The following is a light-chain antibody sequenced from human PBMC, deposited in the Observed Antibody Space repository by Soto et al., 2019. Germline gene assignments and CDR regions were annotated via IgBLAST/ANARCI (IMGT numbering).Light chain of an antibody. V-gene: IGKV3-20*01. CDR3: QQYGSSPWT. CDR2: GAS. J-gene: IGKJ1*01. CDR1: QSVSSSY. Sequence: EIVLTQSPGTLSLSPGERATLSCRASQSVSSSYLAWYQQKPGHAPRLLIYGASSGATGIPDRFSGSGSGTDLTLTISRLEPEDFAVYYCQQYGSSPWTFGQGTKVEIK.